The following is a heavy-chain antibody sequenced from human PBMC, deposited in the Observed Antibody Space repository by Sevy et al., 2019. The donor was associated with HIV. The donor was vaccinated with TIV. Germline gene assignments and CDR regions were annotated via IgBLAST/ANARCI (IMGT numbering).Heavy chain of an antibody. CDR3: ARGEPNYSRFDF. D-gene: IGHD6-13*01. J-gene: IGHJ4*01. CDR2: INGDGSSP. Sequence: GGYLRLSCAASGFTFSSYWMHWVRQAPGKGLVWVSRINGDGSSPIYVDSVKGRFTISRDNAKNTLYLQMDSLTADDTAVYYCARGEPNYSRFDFWGQGTLVTVSS. CDR1: GFTFSSYW. V-gene: IGHV3-74*01.